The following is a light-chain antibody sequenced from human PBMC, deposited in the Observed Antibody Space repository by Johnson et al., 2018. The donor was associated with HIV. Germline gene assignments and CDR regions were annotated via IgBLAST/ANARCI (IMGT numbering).Light chain of an antibody. CDR1: SSNIGNNY. CDR3: GTWDNSLSAGRV. V-gene: IGLV1-51*02. CDR2: ENN. Sequence: QSVLTQPPSVSAAPGQKVTISCSGSSSNIGNNYVSWYQQLPGTAPKLLIYENNKRPSGIPDRFSGSKSGTSATLAITGLQTGDEADYYCGTWDNSLSAGRVFGTGTKVTVL. J-gene: IGLJ1*01.